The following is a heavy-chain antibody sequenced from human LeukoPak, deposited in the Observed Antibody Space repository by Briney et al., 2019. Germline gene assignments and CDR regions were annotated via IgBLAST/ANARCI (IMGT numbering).Heavy chain of an antibody. Sequence: ASVKVSCKASGYTFTGYYMHWVRQAPGQGLEWMGRINPNSGGTNYAQKFQGRVTMTRDTSISTAYMEPSRLRSDDTAVYYCARAYCSGGSCYAYFDYWGQGTLVTVSS. D-gene: IGHD2-15*01. J-gene: IGHJ4*02. CDR2: INPNSGGT. V-gene: IGHV1-2*06. CDR3: ARAYCSGGSCYAYFDY. CDR1: GYTFTGYY.